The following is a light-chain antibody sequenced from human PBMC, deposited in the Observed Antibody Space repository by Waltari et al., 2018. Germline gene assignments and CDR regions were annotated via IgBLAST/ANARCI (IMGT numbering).Light chain of an antibody. CDR1: SSDVGAYNY. CDR2: DVS. V-gene: IGLV2-14*03. Sequence: QSALTQPASVSGSPGQSITISCTGSSSDVGAYNYVPWYQQHPGKAPKLMIYDVSNRPSGVSNRFSGSKSGNTASLTISGLQTEDEADYYCSSYTSSNTQVFGTGTKVTVL. CDR3: SSYTSSNTQV. J-gene: IGLJ1*01.